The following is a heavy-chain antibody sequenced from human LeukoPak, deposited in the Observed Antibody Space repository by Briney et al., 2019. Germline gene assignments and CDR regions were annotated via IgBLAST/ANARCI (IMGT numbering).Heavy chain of an antibody. CDR2: IKSDGST. CDR1: GFTFSNYW. CDR3: ARAPSEIGGYYPEYFRH. J-gene: IGHJ1*01. V-gene: IGHV3-74*01. Sequence: GGSLRLSCAASGFTFSNYWMHWVRHAPGKGLVWVSRIKSDGSTNYAGSVKGRFTISRDNAKNTLSLQMNSLRPEDTGVYYCARAPSEIGGYYPEYFRHWGQGTLVTVSS. D-gene: IGHD3-22*01.